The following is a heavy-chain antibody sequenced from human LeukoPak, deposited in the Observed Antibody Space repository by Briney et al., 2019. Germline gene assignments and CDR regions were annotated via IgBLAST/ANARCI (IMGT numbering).Heavy chain of an antibody. CDR1: GFTFSSYS. J-gene: IGHJ5*02. CDR2: ISSSSSYI. CDR3: ARDPSVAATGWGRWFDH. Sequence: GGSLRLSCAASGFTFSSYSMNWVRQAPGKGLEWVSSISSSSSYIYYADSVKGRFTISRDNAKNSLYLQMNSLRDEDTAVYYCARDPSVAATGWGRWFDHWGLGTLVTVSS. V-gene: IGHV3-21*01. D-gene: IGHD6-13*01.